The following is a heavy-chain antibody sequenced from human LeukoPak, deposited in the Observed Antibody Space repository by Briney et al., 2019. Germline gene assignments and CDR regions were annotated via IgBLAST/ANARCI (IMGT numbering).Heavy chain of an antibody. CDR2: IKQDGSEK. J-gene: IGHJ3*02. Sequence: PGGSLRLSCAASGFTFSSYWMSWVRQAPGKGLEWVANIKQDGSEKYYVDSVKGRFTISRDNAKNSLYLQMNSLRAEDTALYYCAKPYSSSYNSRVTAFDIWGQGTMVTVSS. V-gene: IGHV3-7*03. D-gene: IGHD6-6*01. CDR1: GFTFSSYW. CDR3: AKPYSSSYNSRVTAFDI.